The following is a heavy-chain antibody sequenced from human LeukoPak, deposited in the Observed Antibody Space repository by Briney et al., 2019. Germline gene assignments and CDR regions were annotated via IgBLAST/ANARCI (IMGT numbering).Heavy chain of an antibody. Sequence: SETLPLTCTVSGGSISSYYWNWIRQAPGKGLEWIGYIHYSGSTNYNPSLKSRVTISVDTSKNQFALKLTSVTAADTAVYYCARDQGSQTAYYYMDVWGKGTAVTVSS. D-gene: IGHD3-10*01. J-gene: IGHJ6*03. CDR3: ARDQGSQTAYYYMDV. CDR2: IHYSGST. V-gene: IGHV4-59*01. CDR1: GGSISSYY.